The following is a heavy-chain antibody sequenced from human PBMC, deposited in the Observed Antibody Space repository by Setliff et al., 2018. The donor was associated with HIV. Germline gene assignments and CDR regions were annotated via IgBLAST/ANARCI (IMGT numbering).Heavy chain of an antibody. CDR1: GCTFGDYA. D-gene: IGHD3-16*01. CDR3: ARGFGFLDF. J-gene: IGHJ4*02. CDR2: IRRQTYGGKT. V-gene: IGHV3-49*04. Sequence: GSLRLSCTTSGCTFGDYAMTWVRQAPGKGLEWLGFIRRQTYGGKTEYAASVKGRCVISRDDSKSVAYLQMNNLKTEDSAVYYCARGFGFLDFWGQGTLVTVSS.